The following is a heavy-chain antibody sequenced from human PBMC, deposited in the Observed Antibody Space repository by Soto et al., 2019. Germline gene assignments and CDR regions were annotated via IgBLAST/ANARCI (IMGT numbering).Heavy chain of an antibody. CDR2: SYYSGDT. J-gene: IGHJ4*02. Sequence: QVQLKESGPGLVQPSETLSLNCTLSGGSLGLYYWSWVRQPPGKGLEWIGYSYYSGDTKYNSALRGRVTISMDTSRNQISLKMTSVTAADTAVYYCARALFHSIGGPLWGQGTLVTVTS. CDR1: GGSLGLYY. D-gene: IGHD6-19*01. V-gene: IGHV4-59*01. CDR3: ARALFHSIGGPL.